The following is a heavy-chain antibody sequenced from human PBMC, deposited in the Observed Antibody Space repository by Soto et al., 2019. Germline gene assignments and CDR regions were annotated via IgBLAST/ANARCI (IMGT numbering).Heavy chain of an antibody. D-gene: IGHD3-10*01. CDR1: GFTLSSNP. Sequence: EVPLLESGGGLVQPGGSLRLSCAASGFTLSSNPMSWFRQAPGKGLGWVSVISGSGGSTYYADSVKGRFTIARDNSKNTLYLQMTSLRAEDTAVYYCAKRASGSYFDSWGQGTLVTVSS. J-gene: IGHJ4*02. CDR2: ISGSGGST. CDR3: AKRASGSYFDS. V-gene: IGHV3-23*01.